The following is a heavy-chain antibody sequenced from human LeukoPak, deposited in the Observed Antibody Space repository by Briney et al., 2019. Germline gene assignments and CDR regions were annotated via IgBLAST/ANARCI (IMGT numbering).Heavy chain of an antibody. V-gene: IGHV1-46*01. D-gene: IGHD2-15*01. Sequence: ASVKVSCKASGYTFTSYYMHWVRQAPGQGLEWMGIINPSGGSTSYAQKFQGRVTMTRDMSMSTVYMELSSLRSEDTAVYYCARDEGALGYCSGGSCYSGWFDPWGQGTLVTVSS. CDR2: INPSGGST. CDR1: GYTFTSYY. CDR3: ARDEGALGYCSGGSCYSGWFDP. J-gene: IGHJ5*02.